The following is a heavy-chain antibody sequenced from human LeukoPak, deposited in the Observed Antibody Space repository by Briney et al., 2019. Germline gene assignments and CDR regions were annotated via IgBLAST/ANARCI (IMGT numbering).Heavy chain of an antibody. J-gene: IGHJ4*02. V-gene: IGHV3-23*01. D-gene: IGHD2-15*01. CDR3: ARVPVVVAADYYFDY. Sequence: GGSLRLSCAASGFTFTSYAMSWVRQAPGEGLEWVSAISGSGGSTYYADSVKGRFTISRDNSKNTLYLQMNSLRAEDTAVYYCARVPVVVAADYYFDYWGQGTLVTVSS. CDR1: GFTFTSYA. CDR2: ISGSGGST.